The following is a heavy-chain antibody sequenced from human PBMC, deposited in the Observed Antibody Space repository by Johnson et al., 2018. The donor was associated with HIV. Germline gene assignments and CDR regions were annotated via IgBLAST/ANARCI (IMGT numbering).Heavy chain of an antibody. Sequence: VQLVESGGGVVQPGRSLRLSCVASRFTFSSYAIHWVRQAPGKGLEWVAVISYDGSNKYYADSVKGRFTISRDNSKNTLYLQMNSLRAEDTAVYYCACLAHDAFDIWGQGTMVTVSS. CDR3: ACLAHDAFDI. CDR1: RFTFSSYA. D-gene: IGHD3-16*01. J-gene: IGHJ3*02. V-gene: IGHV3-30*04. CDR2: ISYDGSNK.